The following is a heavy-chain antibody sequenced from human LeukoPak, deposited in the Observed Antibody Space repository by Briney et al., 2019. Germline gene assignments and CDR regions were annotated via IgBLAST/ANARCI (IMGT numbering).Heavy chain of an antibody. D-gene: IGHD6-6*01. Sequence: GGSLRLSCAASGFTFSSYWMSWVRQAPGKGLEWVANIKQDGSEKYYVDSVKGRFTISRDNAKNSLYLQMNSLRAEDTAVYYCAREAIAAHDAFDIWGQGTMVTVSS. V-gene: IGHV3-7*01. CDR2: IKQDGSEK. CDR3: AREAIAAHDAFDI. CDR1: GFTFSSYW. J-gene: IGHJ3*02.